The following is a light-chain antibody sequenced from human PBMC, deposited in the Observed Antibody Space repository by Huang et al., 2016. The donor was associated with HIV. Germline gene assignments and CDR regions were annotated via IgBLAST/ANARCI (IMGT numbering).Light chain of an antibody. Sequence: DIVMTQSPDSLAVSLGERATINCKSSQSLLYRSNNKNYLAWYQQKPGQPPKLLIYWASTRESGVPDRFSGSGSGTDFTRTISSLQAEDVAVYHCQQFYSTPITFGQGTRLEIK. CDR2: WAS. V-gene: IGKV4-1*01. CDR1: QSLLYRSNNKNY. J-gene: IGKJ5*01. CDR3: QQFYSTPIT.